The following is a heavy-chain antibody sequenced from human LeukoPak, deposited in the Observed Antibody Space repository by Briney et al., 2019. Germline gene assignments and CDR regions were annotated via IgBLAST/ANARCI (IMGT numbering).Heavy chain of an antibody. CDR2: IYYSGST. CDR1: GGSISSYY. D-gene: IGHD3-3*01. J-gene: IGHJ5*02. Sequence: PSETLSLTCTVSGGSISSYYWSWVRQPPGKGLEWIGYIYYSGSTNYNPSLKSRVTISVDTSKNQFSLKLSSVTAADTAVYYCARGGYDFWSGYYTGIEWFDPWGQGTLVTVSS. CDR3: ARGGYDFWSGYYTGIEWFDP. V-gene: IGHV4-59*01.